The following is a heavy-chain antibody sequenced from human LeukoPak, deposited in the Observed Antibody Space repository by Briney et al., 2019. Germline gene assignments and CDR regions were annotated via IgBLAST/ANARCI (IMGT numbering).Heavy chain of an antibody. J-gene: IGHJ5*02. CDR2: INTNTGNP. Sequence: ASVKVSCKASGGTFSSYAISWVRQAPGQGLEWMGWINTNTGNPTYAQGFTGRFVFPLDTSVSTAYLQISSLKAEDTAVYYCARDSSGWPTWGQGTLVTVSS. V-gene: IGHV7-4-1*02. D-gene: IGHD2-15*01. CDR3: ARDSSGWPT. CDR1: GGTFSSYA.